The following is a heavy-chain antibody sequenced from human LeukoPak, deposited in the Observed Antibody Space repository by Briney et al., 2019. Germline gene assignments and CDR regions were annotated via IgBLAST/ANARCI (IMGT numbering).Heavy chain of an antibody. Sequence: ASVKVSCKASGYTFTSYGISWVRQAPGQGLEWMGWISAYNGNTNYAQKLQGRVTMTTDTSTSTAYMELGSLRSDDTAVYYCARDYYDSSGYYFHFDYWGQGTLVTVSS. V-gene: IGHV1-18*01. J-gene: IGHJ4*02. CDR1: GYTFTSYG. D-gene: IGHD3-22*01. CDR3: ARDYYDSSGYYFHFDY. CDR2: ISAYNGNT.